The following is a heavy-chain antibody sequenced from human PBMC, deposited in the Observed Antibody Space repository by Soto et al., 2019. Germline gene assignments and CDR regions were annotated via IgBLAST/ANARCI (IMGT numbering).Heavy chain of an antibody. V-gene: IGHV4-39*07. D-gene: IGHD2-2*01. CDR3: ALSDPSFYYYDGMAV. CDR1: GGSISSSSYY. J-gene: IGHJ6*04. Sequence: PSETLSLTCTVSGGSISSSSYYWGWIRQPPGKGLEWIGSIYYSGSTYYNLSLKSRVTISVDTSKNQFSLKLSSVTAADTAVYYCALSDPSFYYYDGMAVWGKGSTVTVSS. CDR2: IYYSGST.